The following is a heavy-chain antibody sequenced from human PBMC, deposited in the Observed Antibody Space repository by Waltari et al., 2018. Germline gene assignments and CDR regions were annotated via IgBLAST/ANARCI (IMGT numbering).Heavy chain of an antibody. Sequence: QVQLVESGGGVVQPGGSLRLACAASGLTFGGYGMHWVRLAPGKGLEWVAFIRYDGSNQYYADAVKGRFTNSRDNSKNTLYLQMKSLRAEDTAVYYCAKVGGRIPLYYYYYGMDVWGQGTTVTVSS. CDR3: AKVGGRIPLYYYYYGMDV. CDR1: GLTFGGYG. J-gene: IGHJ6*02. CDR2: IRYDGSNQ. V-gene: IGHV3-30*02. D-gene: IGHD3-16*01.